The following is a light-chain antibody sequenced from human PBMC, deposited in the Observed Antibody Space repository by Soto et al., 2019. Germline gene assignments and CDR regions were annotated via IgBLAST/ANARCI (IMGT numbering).Light chain of an antibody. CDR1: ISNIGGNS. V-gene: IGLV1-51*01. J-gene: IGLJ1*01. CDR2: DDN. Sequence: QSALTQPPSLSAAPGQKVTISCSGSISNIGGNSVSWYQQLPGTAPKLLIYDDNKRPSGIPDRFSGSKSGTSATLGITGFQTGDEADYYCGSWDSSLRAYVFRTGTKVTVL. CDR3: GSWDSSLRAYV.